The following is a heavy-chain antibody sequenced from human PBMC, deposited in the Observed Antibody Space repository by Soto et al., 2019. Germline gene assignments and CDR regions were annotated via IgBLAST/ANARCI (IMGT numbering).Heavy chain of an antibody. D-gene: IGHD2-15*01. CDR1: GFTFSSYG. CDR3: AKEGWRSYYYGMDV. J-gene: IGHJ6*02. CDR2: ISYDGSNK. V-gene: IGHV3-30*18. Sequence: QVQLVESGGGVVQPGRSLRLSCAASGFTFSSYGMHWVRQAPGKGLEWVAVISYDGSNKYYADSVKGRFTISRDNSKNTRYLQMNSLRAEDTAVYYCAKEGWRSYYYGMDVWGQGTTVTVSS.